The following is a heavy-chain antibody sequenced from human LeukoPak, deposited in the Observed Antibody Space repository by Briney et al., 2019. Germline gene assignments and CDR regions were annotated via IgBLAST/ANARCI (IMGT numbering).Heavy chain of an antibody. CDR2: ISNDGSNK. Sequence: GGSLRLSCAASGFXFSNYGIQWVRQAPGKGLEWVAFISNDGSNKYYADSVKGRFTISRDNSKNTLYLQLISLRVEDTAVYYCAREADCSGGSCYRGAFDIWGQGTMVTVSS. V-gene: IGHV3-30*03. J-gene: IGHJ3*02. CDR1: GFXFSNYG. D-gene: IGHD2-15*01. CDR3: AREADCSGGSCYRGAFDI.